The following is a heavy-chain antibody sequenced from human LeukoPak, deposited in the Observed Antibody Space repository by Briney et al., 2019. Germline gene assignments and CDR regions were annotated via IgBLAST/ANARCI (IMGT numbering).Heavy chain of an antibody. CDR3: ARDTTPPMVRGVIISAFDI. V-gene: IGHV1-69*05. CDR2: IIPIFGTA. Sequence: SVKVSCKTSGYTFTNYGISWVRQAPGQGLEWMGRIIPIFGTANYAQKFQGRVTITTDESTSTAYMELSSLRSEDTAVYYCARDTTPPMVRGVIISAFDIWGQGTMVTVSS. CDR1: GYTFTNYG. D-gene: IGHD3-10*01. J-gene: IGHJ3*02.